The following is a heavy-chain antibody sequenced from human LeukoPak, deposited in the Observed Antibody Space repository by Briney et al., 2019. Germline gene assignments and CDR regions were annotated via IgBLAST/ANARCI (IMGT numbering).Heavy chain of an antibody. CDR1: GGSISSSSYY. Sequence: SETLSLTCTVSGGSISSSSYYWGWIRQPPGKVLEWIGSIYYSGNTYYNPSLKSRVTISVGTSKNQFSLKLSSVTAADTAVYYCARRDYDIGWFDPWGQGTLVTVSS. J-gene: IGHJ5*02. CDR2: IYYSGNT. V-gene: IGHV4-39*01. D-gene: IGHD3-22*01. CDR3: ARRDYDIGWFDP.